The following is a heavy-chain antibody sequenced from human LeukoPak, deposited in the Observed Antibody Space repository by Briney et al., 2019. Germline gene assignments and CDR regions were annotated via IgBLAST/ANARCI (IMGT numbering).Heavy chain of an antibody. J-gene: IGHJ3*02. CDR1: GYTFTGHY. V-gene: IGHV1-2*02. CDR2: IYPKSGGT. CDR3: ERDGYSGGAFDI. D-gene: IGHD5-12*01. Sequence: ASVKVSCXASGYTFTGHYMHWVRQAPGQGLEWMGWIYPKSGGTNYAQKFQSRVTMTRDTSITTAFMELNILKSDDTAVYYCERDGYSGGAFDIWGQGTMVTVSS.